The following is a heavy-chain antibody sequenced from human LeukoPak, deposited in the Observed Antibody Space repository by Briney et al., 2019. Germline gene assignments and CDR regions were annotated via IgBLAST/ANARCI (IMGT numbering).Heavy chain of an antibody. D-gene: IGHD3-3*01. Sequence: GGSLSLSCAASGFTFSSYAMSWVRQAPGQGLEWVSAISGSGGSTYYADSVKGRFTISRDNSKNTLYLQMNSLRAADTAVYYCAKDFDLELVDFCSGYSSFDYWGQGTLVTVSS. J-gene: IGHJ4*02. CDR3: AKDFDLELVDFCSGYSSFDY. CDR1: GFTFSSYA. V-gene: IGHV3-23*01. CDR2: ISGSGGST.